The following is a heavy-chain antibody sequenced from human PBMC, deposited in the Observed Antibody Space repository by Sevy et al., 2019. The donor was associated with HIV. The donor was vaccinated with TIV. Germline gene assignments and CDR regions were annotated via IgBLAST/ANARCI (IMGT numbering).Heavy chain of an antibody. CDR1: GGTFSSYA. D-gene: IGHD2-15*01. CDR2: IIPIFGTA. CDR3: ARDWGNCSGGSCYSSWFDP. V-gene: IGHV1-69*13. J-gene: IGHJ5*02. Sequence: ASVKVSCKASGGTFSSYAISWVRQAPGQGLEWMGGIIPIFGTANYAQKFQGRVTITADESTSTAYMELRSLRSEETAVYYCARDWGNCSGGSCYSSWFDPWGQGTLVTVSS.